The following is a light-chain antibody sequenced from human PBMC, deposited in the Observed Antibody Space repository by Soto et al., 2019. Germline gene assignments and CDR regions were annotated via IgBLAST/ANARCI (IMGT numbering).Light chain of an antibody. CDR3: QQSRNWPLP. CDR2: DAS. V-gene: IGKV3-11*01. Sequence: EIVLTQSPATLSLSPGERATLSCRSSQSVSSYLDWYQHKPFRSPWVLICDASNRATGIPARFSGSGSGTDSTLPISSLEPEDFAVYYCQQSRNWPLPFGRGTQVDI. J-gene: IGKJ4*01. CDR1: QSVSSY.